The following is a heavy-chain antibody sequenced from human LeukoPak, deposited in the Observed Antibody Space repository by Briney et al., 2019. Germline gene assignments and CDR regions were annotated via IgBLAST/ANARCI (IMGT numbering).Heavy chain of an antibody. Sequence: SETLSLTCAVYGGSFSGYYWSWIRQPPGKGLEWIGEINHSGSTNYNPSLKSRVTISVDTPKNQFSLKLSSMTAADTAVYYCARGHPNCSGGSCYPVLDIWGQGTMVTVSS. CDR3: ARGHPNCSGGSCYPVLDI. CDR1: GGSFSGYY. CDR2: INHSGST. V-gene: IGHV4-34*01. J-gene: IGHJ3*02. D-gene: IGHD2-15*01.